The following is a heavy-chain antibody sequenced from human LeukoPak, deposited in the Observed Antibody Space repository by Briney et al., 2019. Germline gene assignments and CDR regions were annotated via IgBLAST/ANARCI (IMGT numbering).Heavy chain of an antibody. Sequence: PGGSLRLSCAASGFTFSSYWMYWVRQAPGKGLVWVSRINTDGSSTSYADSVKGRFTISRDSAKNTLYLQMNSLRAEDTAVYYCARGYSSGYYFFDYWGQGTLVTVSS. J-gene: IGHJ4*02. CDR1: GFTFSSYW. CDR2: INTDGSST. CDR3: ARGYSSGYYFFDY. D-gene: IGHD3-22*01. V-gene: IGHV3-74*01.